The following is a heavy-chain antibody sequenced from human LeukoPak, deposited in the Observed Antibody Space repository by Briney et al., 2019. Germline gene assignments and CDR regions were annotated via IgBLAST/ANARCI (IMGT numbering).Heavy chain of an antibody. CDR2: ISYDGSNK. CDR3: ARDPRITGTGFDY. V-gene: IGHV3-30-3*01. J-gene: IGHJ4*02. CDR1: GFTFSDHY. D-gene: IGHD1-7*01. Sequence: GGSLRLSCAASGFTFSDHYMDWVRQAPSKGLEWVAVISYDGSNKYYADSVKGRFTISRDNSKNTLYLQMNSLRAEDTAVYYCARDPRITGTGFDYWGQGTLVTVSS.